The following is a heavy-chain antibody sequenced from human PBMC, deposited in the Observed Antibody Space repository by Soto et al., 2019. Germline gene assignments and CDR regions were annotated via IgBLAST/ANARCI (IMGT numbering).Heavy chain of an antibody. CDR2: INHTGGT. V-gene: IGHV4-34*01. D-gene: IGHD3-10*01. CDR3: VQAKPLAWASGSYYEPRTAAIGN. Sequence: QVQLQQWGAGLLKPSETLSLTCAVYGGSFSAHYWSWIRQPPGKGLEWIGEINHTGGTNDNPSLKSRVTISVDSSQKRFSLKLNSVTAADTAIYYCVQAKPLAWASGSYYEPRTAAIGNWGQGTMVSVSS. CDR1: GGSFSAHY. J-gene: IGHJ3*01.